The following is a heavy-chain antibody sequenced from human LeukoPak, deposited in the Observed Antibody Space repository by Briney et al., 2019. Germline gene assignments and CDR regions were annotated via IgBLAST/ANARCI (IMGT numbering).Heavy chain of an antibody. CDR3: ARDTTATFDY. J-gene: IGHJ4*02. CDR2: IYTSGST. D-gene: IGHD4-17*01. V-gene: IGHV4-61*02. Sequence: PSETLSLTCTVSGGSISSGSYYWSWIRQPAGKGLEWIGRIYTSGSTNYNPSLKSRVTISVDTSKNQFSLKLSSVTAADTAVYYCARDTTATFDYWGQGTLVTVSS. CDR1: GGSISSGSYY.